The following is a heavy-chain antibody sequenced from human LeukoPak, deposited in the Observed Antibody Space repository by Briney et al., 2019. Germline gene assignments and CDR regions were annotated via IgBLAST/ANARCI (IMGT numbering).Heavy chain of an antibody. V-gene: IGHV3-43*01. CDR2: IRWDVGRT. Sequence: PGGSLRLSCVLSGFNFDDYSIHWVRQAPGKGLEWVGLIRWDVGRTHYGDPVKGRFTISRDKSRNSLYLQMSSVTTEDAALYYCAKEKLDTLWCTFDYWGQGTLVTVSS. CDR1: GFNFDDYS. CDR3: AKEKLDTLWCTFDY. J-gene: IGHJ4*02. D-gene: IGHD4/OR15-4a*01.